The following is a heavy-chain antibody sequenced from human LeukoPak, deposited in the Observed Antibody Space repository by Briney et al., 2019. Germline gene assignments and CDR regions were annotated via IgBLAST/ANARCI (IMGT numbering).Heavy chain of an antibody. J-gene: IGHJ3*02. V-gene: IGHV1-18*01. Sequence: ASVKVSCKASGYTFTSYGISWVRQAPGQGLEWMGWISAYNGNTNYAQKLQGRVTMTTDTSTSTAYMELRSLRSDDTAVCYCARNLIVAGAFDIWGQGTMVTVSS. CDR1: GYTFTSYG. CDR2: ISAYNGNT. D-gene: IGHD5-12*01. CDR3: ARNLIVAGAFDI.